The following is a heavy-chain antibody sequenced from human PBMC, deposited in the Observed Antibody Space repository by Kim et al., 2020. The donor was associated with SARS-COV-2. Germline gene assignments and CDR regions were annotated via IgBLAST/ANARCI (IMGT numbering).Heavy chain of an antibody. CDR2: ISSSGSTI. J-gene: IGHJ6*02. D-gene: IGHD3-16*02. CDR3: ASFTFGGVIVLSYYYGMDV. CDR1: GFTFSSYE. V-gene: IGHV3-48*03. Sequence: GGSLRLSCAASGFTFSSYEMNWVRQAPGKGLEWVSYISSSGSTIYYADSVKGRFTISRDNAKNSLYLQMNSLRAEDTAVYYCASFTFGGVIVLSYYYGMDVWGQGTTVTVSS.